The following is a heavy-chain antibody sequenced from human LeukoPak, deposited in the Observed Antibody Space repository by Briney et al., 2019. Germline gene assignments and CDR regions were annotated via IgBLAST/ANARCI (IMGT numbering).Heavy chain of an antibody. Sequence: GESLRLSCAASGFTFSSYSMNWVRQAPGKGLEWVSSISSSSSYIYYADSVKGRFTISRDNAKNSLYLQMNSLRAEDTAVYYCARGGYSGYDYVDYWGQGTLVTVSS. CDR2: ISSSSSYI. CDR3: ARGGYSGYDYVDY. V-gene: IGHV3-21*01. CDR1: GFTFSSYS. D-gene: IGHD5-12*01. J-gene: IGHJ4*02.